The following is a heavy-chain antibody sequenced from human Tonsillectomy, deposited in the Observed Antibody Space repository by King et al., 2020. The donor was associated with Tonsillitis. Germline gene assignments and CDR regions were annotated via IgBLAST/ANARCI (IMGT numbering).Heavy chain of an antibody. CDR1: GFTFSSYW. V-gene: IGHV3-74*01. J-gene: IGHJ6*02. D-gene: IGHD2-21*02. CDR2: INSDGSST. Sequence: VQLVESGGGLVQPGGSLRLSCAASGFTFSSYWMHWVRQAPGKGLVWVSRINSDGSSTSYVDSVKGRFTISRDNAKSTLYLQMNSLRAEDTAVYYCARVYCGGDCSAPYYYDYGMDVWGQGTTVTVSS. CDR3: ARVYCGGDCSAPYYYDYGMDV.